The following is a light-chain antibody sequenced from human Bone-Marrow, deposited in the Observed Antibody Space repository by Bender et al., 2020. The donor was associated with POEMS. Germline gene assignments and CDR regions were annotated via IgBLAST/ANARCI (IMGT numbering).Light chain of an antibody. CDR3: CSYAGNSAWV. V-gene: IGLV2-23*02. Sequence: QSALTQPASVSGSPGQSITISCTGTSSDVGNYNLVSWYQQHPGKAPKFMIYEVSKRPSGISNRFSGSKSGNTASLTISGLQAEDEADYYCCSYAGNSAWVFGGGTTLTVL. J-gene: IGLJ3*02. CDR1: SSDVGNYNL. CDR2: EVS.